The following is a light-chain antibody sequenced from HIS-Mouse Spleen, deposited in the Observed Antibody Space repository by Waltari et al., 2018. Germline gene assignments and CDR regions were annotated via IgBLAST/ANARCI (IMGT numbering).Light chain of an antibody. CDR1: TIASKS. CDR3: QVWDSSSDHPYV. CDR2: DDS. Sequence: SYVLTPPPSVSVSPGKPARIPCGGNTIASKSGRWYQQKPGQAPVPVVSDDSERPSGVPGRFSGANSGNPATLTISRVEAGDEADYYCQVWDSSSDHPYVFGTGTKVTVL. V-gene: IGLV3-21*03. J-gene: IGLJ1*01.